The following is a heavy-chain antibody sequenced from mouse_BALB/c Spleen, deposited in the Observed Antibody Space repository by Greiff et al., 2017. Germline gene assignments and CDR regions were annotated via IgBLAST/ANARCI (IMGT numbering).Heavy chain of an antibody. D-gene: IGHD1-1*01. CDR1: GYTFTSYV. Sequence: EVQLQQSGPELVKPGASVKMSCKASGYTFTSYVMHWVKQKPGQGLEWIGYINPYNDGTKYNEKFKGKATLTSDKSSSTAYMELSSLTSEDSAVYYCAREVLRSWFAYWGQGTLVTVSA. CDR2: INPYNDGT. V-gene: IGHV1-14*01. J-gene: IGHJ3*01. CDR3: AREVLRSWFAY.